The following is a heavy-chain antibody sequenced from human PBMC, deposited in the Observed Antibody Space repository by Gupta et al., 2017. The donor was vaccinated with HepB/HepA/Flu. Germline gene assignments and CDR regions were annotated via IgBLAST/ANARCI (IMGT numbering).Heavy chain of an antibody. J-gene: IGHJ3*02. D-gene: IGHD3-3*01. V-gene: IGHV1-2*02. CDR1: GYTFTGYY. CDR3: ARVSTFGFLEWLPKGGDAFDI. Sequence: QVQLVQSGAEVKKPGASVKVSCKASGYTFTGYYMHWVRQAPGQGLEWMGWINPNSGGTNYAQKFQGRVTMTRDTSISTAYMELSRLRSDDTAVYYCARVSTFGFLEWLPKGGDAFDIWGQGTMVTVSS. CDR2: INPNSGGT.